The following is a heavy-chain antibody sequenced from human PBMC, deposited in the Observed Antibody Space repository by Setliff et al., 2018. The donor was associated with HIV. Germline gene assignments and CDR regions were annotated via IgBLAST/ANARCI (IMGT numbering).Heavy chain of an antibody. CDR1: DGSISSYY. V-gene: IGHV4-4*08. Sequence: SETLSLTCTVSDGSISSYYWSWIRQPPGKGLEWIGYIYTSGSTKYNPSLKSRVTISMDTSKNQFSLNLNSVTATDTAVYYCARGLVVVTDSDYDTNYYYYYYMDVWGKGTTVTVSS. D-gene: IGHD5-12*01. CDR3: ARGLVVVTDSDYDTNYYYYYYMDV. CDR2: IYTSGST. J-gene: IGHJ6*03.